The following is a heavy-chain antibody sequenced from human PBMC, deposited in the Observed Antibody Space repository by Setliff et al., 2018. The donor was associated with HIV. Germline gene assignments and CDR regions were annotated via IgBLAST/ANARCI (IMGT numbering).Heavy chain of an antibody. D-gene: IGHD3-22*01. Sequence: SETLSLTCAVSGYAINNNFFWGWVRQPPGKGLEWIGSIYHSGSTYYNPSLKSRVTISVDTSKNQSSLKLSSVTAADTAVYYCARQGAGYYYDSSEYYTGNGFDFWGQGTLVTVSS. V-gene: IGHV4-38-2*01. CDR2: IYHSGST. CDR1: GYAINNNFF. J-gene: IGHJ3*01. CDR3: ARQGAGYYYDSSEYYTGNGFDF.